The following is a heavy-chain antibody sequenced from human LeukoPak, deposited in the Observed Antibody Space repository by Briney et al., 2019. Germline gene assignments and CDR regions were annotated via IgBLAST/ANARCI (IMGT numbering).Heavy chain of an antibody. CDR1: GLTFSTYA. J-gene: IGHJ2*01. V-gene: IGHV3-30*18. CDR2: ISYDGSNK. CDR3: AKDLCSTVVTPLCWYFDL. Sequence: GGSLRLSCAASGLTFSTYAMSWVRQAPGKGLEWVAVISYDGSNKYYADSVKGRFTISRDNSKNTLYLQMNSLRAEDTAVYYCAKDLCSTVVTPLCWYFDLWGRGTLVTVSS. D-gene: IGHD4-23*01.